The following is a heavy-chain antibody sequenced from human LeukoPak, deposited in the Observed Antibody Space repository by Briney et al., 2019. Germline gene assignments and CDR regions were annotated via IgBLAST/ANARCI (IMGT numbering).Heavy chain of an antibody. D-gene: IGHD2-21*02. CDR1: GGTFSSYA. CDR2: ISAYNGNT. CDR3: ARYSGLLSSIGLAW. V-gene: IGHV1-18*01. Sequence: ASVKVSCKASGGTFSSYAISWVRQAPGQGLEWMGWISAYNGNTNYAQKLQGRVTMTTDTSTSTAYMELRSLRSDDTAVYYCARYSGLLSSIGLAWWGQGTLVTVSS. J-gene: IGHJ4*02.